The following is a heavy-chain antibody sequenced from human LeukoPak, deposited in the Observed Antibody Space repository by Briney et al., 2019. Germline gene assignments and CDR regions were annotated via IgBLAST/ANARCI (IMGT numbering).Heavy chain of an antibody. CDR3: VKRDIQYTSSSGGTFQH. V-gene: IGHV3-30*02. CDR2: IPYDGSNK. CDR1: GFTFSNYG. Sequence: GGSLRLSCAASGFTFSNYGMHWVRQAPGKGLEWVTFIPYDGSNKYYADSVKGRFTVSRDNSKNTLYLQMNSLRPEDTAVYNCVKRDIQYTSSSGGTFQHWGQGTLVTVS. J-gene: IGHJ1*01. D-gene: IGHD6-6*01.